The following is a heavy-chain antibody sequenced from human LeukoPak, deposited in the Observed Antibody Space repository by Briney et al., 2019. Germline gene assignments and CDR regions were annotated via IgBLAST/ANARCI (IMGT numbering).Heavy chain of an antibody. CDR3: ASGDSHYYGSGSYDY. D-gene: IGHD3-10*01. J-gene: IGHJ4*02. Sequence: GASVKVSCKVSGYTLTELCMHWVRQAPGKGLEWMGGFDPEDGETIYAQKFQGRVTMTEDTSTDTAYMELSSLRSEDTAVYYCASGDSHYYGSGSYDYWGQGTLVTVSS. V-gene: IGHV1-24*01. CDR1: GYTLTELC. CDR2: FDPEDGET.